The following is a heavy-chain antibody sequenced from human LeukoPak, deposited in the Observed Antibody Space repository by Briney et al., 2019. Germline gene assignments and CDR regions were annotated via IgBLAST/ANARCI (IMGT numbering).Heavy chain of an antibody. CDR3: TRGRRGGRFGELSTFDY. V-gene: IGHV3-49*03. Sequence: GRSLRLSCTASGFTFGDYAMSWLRQAPGKGLEWVGFIRRKANGGTTEYAASVKGRFTISRDDSKSIAYLQMNSLKTEDKAVYYCTRGRRGGRFGELSTFDYWGQGTLVIVSS. D-gene: IGHD3-10*01. J-gene: IGHJ4*02. CDR2: IRRKANGGTT. CDR1: GFTFGDYA.